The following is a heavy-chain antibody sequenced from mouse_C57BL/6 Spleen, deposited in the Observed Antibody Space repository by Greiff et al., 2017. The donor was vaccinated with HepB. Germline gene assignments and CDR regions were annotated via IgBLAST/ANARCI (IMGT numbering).Heavy chain of an antibody. D-gene: IGHD1-1*01. J-gene: IGHJ2*01. Sequence: QVQLQQPGAELVKPGASVKLSFKASGYTFTSYWMQWVKQRPGQGLEWIGEIDPSDSYTNYNQKFKGKATLTVDTSSSTAYMQLSSLTSEDSAVYYCARDTTVYFDYWGQGTTLTVSS. CDR2: IDPSDSYT. CDR1: GYTFTSYW. CDR3: ARDTTVYFDY. V-gene: IGHV1-50*01.